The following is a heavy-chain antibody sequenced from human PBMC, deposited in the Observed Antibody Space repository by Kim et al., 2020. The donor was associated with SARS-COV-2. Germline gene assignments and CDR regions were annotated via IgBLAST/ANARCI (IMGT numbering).Heavy chain of an antibody. CDR2: T. V-gene: IGHV6-1*01. J-gene: IGHJ6*02. Sequence: TEYAVSVKSRITINPDTSKNQFSLQLNSMTPDDTAVYYCARGPHSTGTAVWGQGTTVTVSS. D-gene: IGHD2-15*01. CDR3: ARGPHSTGTAV.